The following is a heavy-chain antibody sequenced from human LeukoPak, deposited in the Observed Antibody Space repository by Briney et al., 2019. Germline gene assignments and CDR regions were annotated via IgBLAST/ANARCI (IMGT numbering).Heavy chain of an antibody. CDR1: GFTFSRFA. Sequence: GGSLRLSCAASGFTFSRFAMSWVRQAPGKGLEWVSAISGSGSDTYYADSVKGRFTVSRDNSKNTLYLQMNSLRAEDTALYYCAKDRYGDYPFEYWGQGTLVTVSS. D-gene: IGHD4-17*01. CDR3: AKDRYGDYPFEY. CDR2: ISGSGSDT. V-gene: IGHV3-23*01. J-gene: IGHJ4*02.